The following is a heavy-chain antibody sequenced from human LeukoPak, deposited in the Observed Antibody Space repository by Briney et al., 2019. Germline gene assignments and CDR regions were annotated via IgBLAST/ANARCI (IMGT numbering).Heavy chain of an antibody. D-gene: IGHD3-22*01. CDR3: ARAYYESSAYRHAVYFDY. CDR2: FDPEDGET. J-gene: IGHJ4*02. V-gene: IGHV1-24*01. Sequence: ASVKVSCEVSGYTLTELSMHWVRQAPGKGLEWMGGFDPEDGETIYAQKFQGRVTMTEDTSTDTAYMELSSLRSEDTAVYYCARAYYESSAYRHAVYFDYWGQGTLVTVSS. CDR1: GYTLTELS.